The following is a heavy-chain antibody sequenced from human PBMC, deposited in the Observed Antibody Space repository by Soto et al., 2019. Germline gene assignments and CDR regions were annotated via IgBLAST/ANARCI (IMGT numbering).Heavy chain of an antibody. CDR3: ARDRDWVRGVRKYYFDY. Sequence: XGSLRLSCVASGVSFRSYTMHRVRQAPGKGLEWVAVILYDGSEIHYADSMEGRFTISRDNSKNTLYLQMNSLRVDDTAVYYCARDRDWVRGVRKYYFDYWGQGTLVTVSS. J-gene: IGHJ4*02. D-gene: IGHD3-10*01. CDR1: GVSFRSYT. CDR2: ILYDGSEI. V-gene: IGHV3-33*01.